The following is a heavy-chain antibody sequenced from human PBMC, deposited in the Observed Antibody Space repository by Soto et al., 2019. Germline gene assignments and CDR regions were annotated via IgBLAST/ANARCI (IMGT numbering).Heavy chain of an antibody. V-gene: IGHV1-18*01. Sequence: GASVKVSCKASGYTFTSYGISWVRQAPGQGLEWMGWISAYNGNTNYAQKLQGRVTMTTDTSTSTAYMELRSLRSDDTAVYYCAWVSSSYDYIWGSYRYPPRALDIWGQGTMVT. CDR2: ISAYNGNT. J-gene: IGHJ3*02. CDR3: AWVSSSYDYIWGSYRYPPRALDI. CDR1: GYTFTSYG. D-gene: IGHD3-16*02.